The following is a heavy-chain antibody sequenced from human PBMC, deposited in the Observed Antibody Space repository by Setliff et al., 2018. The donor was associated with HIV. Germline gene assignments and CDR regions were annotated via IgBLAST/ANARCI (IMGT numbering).Heavy chain of an antibody. V-gene: IGHV5-51*01. CDR3: ARGIAALTASFDS. D-gene: IGHD2-21*02. J-gene: IGHJ4*02. CDR1: GYNFPTYW. Sequence: GESLKISCKGSGYNFPTYWIAWVRQMPGKGLEWMGIIYSGDSESKYSPSFQGRVSVSVDKSINTAYLQWSSLQTSDSGMYYCARGIAALTASFDSWGQGSLVTVSS. CDR2: IYSGDSES.